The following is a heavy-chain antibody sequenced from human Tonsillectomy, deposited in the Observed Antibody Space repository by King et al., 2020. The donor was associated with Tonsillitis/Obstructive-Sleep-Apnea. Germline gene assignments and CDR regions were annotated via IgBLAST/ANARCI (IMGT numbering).Heavy chain of an antibody. D-gene: IGHD3-9*01. J-gene: IGHJ5*02. Sequence: VQLQQWGAGLLKPSETLSLTCAVYGGSFSGYYWTWIRQPPGKGLEWIGEINHGGSTNYNSSLKSRVTISVDTSKNQFSLKLSSVTAADTAVYYCARVYDFVTGGGPAPRFDPWGQGTLVTVSS. V-gene: IGHV4-34*01. CDR2: INHGGST. CDR3: ARVYDFVTGGGPAPRFDP. CDR1: GGSFSGYY.